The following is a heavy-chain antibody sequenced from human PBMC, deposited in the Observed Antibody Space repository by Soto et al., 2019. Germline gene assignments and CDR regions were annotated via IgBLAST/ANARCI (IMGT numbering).Heavy chain of an antibody. Sequence: GGSLRLSCAASEFTFSAYSMNWVRQAPGKGLVWVSCINSDGNCTSYADSVKGRFTISRDNAKNTLYLQMNSLRAEDTAVYYCAREVQAVTRYDAFDIWGQGTMVTVSS. CDR1: EFTFSAYS. CDR3: AREVQAVTRYDAFDI. J-gene: IGHJ3*02. V-gene: IGHV3-74*01. D-gene: IGHD4-4*01. CDR2: INSDGNCT.